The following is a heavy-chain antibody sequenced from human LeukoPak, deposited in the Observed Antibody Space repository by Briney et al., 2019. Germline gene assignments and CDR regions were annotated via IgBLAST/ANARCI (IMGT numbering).Heavy chain of an antibody. Sequence: SETLSLTCTVSGGSISSYYWSWIRQPAGKGLEWIGRIYTSGSTNYNPSLKSRVTISVDTSKNQFSLKLSSVTAADTAVYYCARVVSGELREVSYFDYWGQGTLVTVSS. J-gene: IGHJ4*02. CDR3: ARVVSGELREVSYFDY. CDR2: IYTSGST. V-gene: IGHV4-4*07. D-gene: IGHD3-10*02. CDR1: GGSISSYY.